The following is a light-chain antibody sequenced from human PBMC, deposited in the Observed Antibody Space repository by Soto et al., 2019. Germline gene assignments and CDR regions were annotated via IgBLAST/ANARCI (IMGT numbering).Light chain of an antibody. Sequence: QKPGEAPKLVIYTASNLQGGVPSRFSGSQSGTDFTLTINGLQPEDFATYYCQQGYGTPFTFGQGTRLEIK. CDR3: QQGYGTPFT. V-gene: IGKV1-39*01. CDR2: TAS. J-gene: IGKJ5*01.